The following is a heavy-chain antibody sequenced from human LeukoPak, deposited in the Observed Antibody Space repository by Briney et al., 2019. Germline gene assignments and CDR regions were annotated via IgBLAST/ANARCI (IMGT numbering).Heavy chain of an antibody. Sequence: SQTLSLTCTVSGVSLSSAKYYWTWIRQRPGKGLEWIGHIYYSGSTSFNPSLKSRVSMSMDTSKSQFSLKLTSVTAADTAVYYCATPYCGAISCLDVFDVWGQGTVVSVS. CDR1: GVSLSSAKYY. J-gene: IGHJ3*01. D-gene: IGHD2-21*01. V-gene: IGHV4-31*03. CDR3: ATPYCGAISCLDVFDV. CDR2: IYYSGST.